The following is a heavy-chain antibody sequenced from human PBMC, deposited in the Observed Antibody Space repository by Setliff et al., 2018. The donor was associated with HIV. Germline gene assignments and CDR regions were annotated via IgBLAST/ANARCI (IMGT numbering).Heavy chain of an antibody. J-gene: IGHJ4*02. V-gene: IGHV4-39*01. CDR3: GRENPGDY. CDR1: GGSISSSDYY. D-gene: IGHD3-10*01. CDR2: IYYTGRS. Sequence: PSAPLSLTCTVSGGSISSSDYYWGWIRQPPGKGLEWIGSIYYTGRSFHNPSLKSRITISVDTAKSQCARKLSSVTAADTAVYYCGRENPGDYWGQGTLVTVSS.